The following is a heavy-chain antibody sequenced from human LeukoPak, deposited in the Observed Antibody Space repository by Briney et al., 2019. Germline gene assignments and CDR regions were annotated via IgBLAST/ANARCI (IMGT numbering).Heavy chain of an antibody. Sequence: PGGSLRLSCAASGFTFSDYYMSWIRQAPGKALEWVSYISSSGSTIYYADSVKGRFTISRDNAKNSLYLQMNSLRAEDTAVYYCARDGCSSTSCQPGYKDYYYMDVWGKGTTVTVS. CDR2: ISSSGSTI. CDR3: ARDGCSSTSCQPGYKDYYYMDV. CDR1: GFTFSDYY. D-gene: IGHD2-2*01. V-gene: IGHV3-11*04. J-gene: IGHJ6*03.